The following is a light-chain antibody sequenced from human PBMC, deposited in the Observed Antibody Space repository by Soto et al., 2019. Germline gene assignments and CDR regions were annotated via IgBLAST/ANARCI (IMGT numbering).Light chain of an antibody. J-gene: IGKJ1*01. V-gene: IGKV1-5*01. CDR3: QQYNNYPWT. CDR2: DAS. Sequence: DIPVTKSPSTLSASVGDRGPITCRASQSISSWLAWYQQKPGKAPKLLIYDASSLESGVPSRFSGSGSATEFTLTISSLQPDDFATYYCQQYNNYPWTFGQGTNVDI. CDR1: QSISSW.